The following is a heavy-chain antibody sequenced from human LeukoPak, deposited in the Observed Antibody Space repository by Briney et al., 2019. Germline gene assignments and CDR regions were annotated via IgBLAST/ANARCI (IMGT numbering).Heavy chain of an antibody. Sequence: GGSLRLSCTASGFAFSVYAMSWLRQPPGKGLEWVSTINANSGTRSYAASVRGRFTISRDNAKNSLYLQMNSLRAEDTAVYYCVRGGPYGDYDAYWGQGTLVTVSS. CDR1: GFAFSVYA. J-gene: IGHJ4*02. V-gene: IGHV3-23*01. CDR3: VRGGPYGDYDAY. D-gene: IGHD4-17*01. CDR2: INANSGTR.